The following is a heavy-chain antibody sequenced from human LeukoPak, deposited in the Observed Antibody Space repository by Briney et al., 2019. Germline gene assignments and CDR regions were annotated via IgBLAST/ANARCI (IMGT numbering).Heavy chain of an antibody. D-gene: IGHD6-6*01. CDR1: GYSFTSYW. J-gene: IGHJ4*02. Sequence: GESLKISCKGSGYSFTSYWIGWVRQMPGKGLEWMGIIYPGDSDTRYSPSFQGQVTISADKSISTAYLQWSSLKATDTAMYYCARLAREYSSSLEHYFDYWGQGTLVTVSS. CDR3: ARLAREYSSSLEHYFDY. CDR2: IYPGDSDT. V-gene: IGHV5-51*01.